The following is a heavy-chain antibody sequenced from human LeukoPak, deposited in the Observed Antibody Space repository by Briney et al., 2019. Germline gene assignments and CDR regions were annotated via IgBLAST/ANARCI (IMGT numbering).Heavy chain of an antibody. D-gene: IGHD1-26*01. Sequence: PGGSLRLSCVASGFDFNTYEMTWVRQAPGKGLEWVSYIGGTGETIYYADSVKGRFTVSRDNAKNSVYLQMNSLRAEDTAVYYCARDAPYLVGATYFDYWGQGTLVTVS. J-gene: IGHJ4*02. CDR2: IGGTGETI. CDR1: GFDFNTYE. CDR3: ARDAPYLVGATYFDY. V-gene: IGHV3-48*03.